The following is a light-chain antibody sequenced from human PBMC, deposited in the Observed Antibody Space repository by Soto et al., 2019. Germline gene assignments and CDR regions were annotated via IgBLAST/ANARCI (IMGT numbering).Light chain of an antibody. J-gene: IGKJ1*01. V-gene: IGKV1-5*01. CDR3: QQYSTYPWT. Sequence: DIQMTQSPSTLSASVGDRVTITCRASQSISSWLAWYQPKPGKAPKVLIFDASSLESGVPSRFSGSGSATELTLTISSLQPDDFETYYCQQYSTYPWTFGQGTKVDIK. CDR1: QSISSW. CDR2: DAS.